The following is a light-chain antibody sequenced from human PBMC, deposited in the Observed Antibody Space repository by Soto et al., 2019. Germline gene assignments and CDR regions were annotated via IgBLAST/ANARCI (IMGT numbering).Light chain of an antibody. CDR1: ESLLHSDGTTY. V-gene: IGKV2D-29*01. Sequence: IVMTQTPLSLSVTPGQPASISCTSSESLLHSDGTTYLYWFLQKPGQAPQLLIYEVSNRFSGVQDSVGGSESGTDFALTLSRVKPEDVGVYYCLQTILHPPYTINQGTKLESK. CDR3: LQTILHPPYT. CDR2: EVS. J-gene: IGKJ2*01.